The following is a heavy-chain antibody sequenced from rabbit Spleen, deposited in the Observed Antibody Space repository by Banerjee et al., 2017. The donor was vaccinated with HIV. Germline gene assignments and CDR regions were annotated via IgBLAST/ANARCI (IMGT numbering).Heavy chain of an antibody. CDR1: GFTISSSYY. CDR2: IDPIFGIT. V-gene: IGHV1S40*01. CDR3: ARDTGSSFSTYGMDL. J-gene: IGHJ6*01. Sequence: QSLEESGGDLVKPGASLTLTCTASGFTISSSYYMCWVRQAPGKGLEWIGYIDPIFGITYYANWVNGRFSISRENAQNTVFLQMTSLTAADTATYFCARDTGSSFSTYGMDLWGPGTLVTVS. D-gene: IGHD8-1*01.